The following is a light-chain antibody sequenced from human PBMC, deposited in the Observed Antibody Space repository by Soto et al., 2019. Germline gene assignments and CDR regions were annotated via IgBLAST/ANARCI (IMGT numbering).Light chain of an antibody. CDR2: EVS. CDR3: SSYTTIFTYV. Sequence: HSVLTQPASVSGSPGQSITISCTGTSSDVGDYKYVSWYQQHPGKAPKLVISEVSNRPSGISNRFSGSKSGNTASLTISGLQAEDEADYYCSSYTTIFTYVFGTGTKVTVL. V-gene: IGLV2-14*01. CDR1: SSDVGDYKY. J-gene: IGLJ1*01.